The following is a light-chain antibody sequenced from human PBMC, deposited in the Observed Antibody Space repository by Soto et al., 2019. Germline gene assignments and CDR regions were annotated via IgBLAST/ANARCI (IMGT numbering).Light chain of an antibody. CDR1: QTVSSN. CDR2: GAS. V-gene: IGKV3-15*01. CDR3: QEYSQWPSRT. J-gene: IGKJ1*01. Sequence: EIILTQSPDTLSLSPGERATLSCRAIQTVSSNYLAWCQQRPGQAPRLLVYGASTRASGIPDRFSGSGSGTEFTLTIISLQSEDFAVYYCQEYSQWPSRTFGPGTKVDI.